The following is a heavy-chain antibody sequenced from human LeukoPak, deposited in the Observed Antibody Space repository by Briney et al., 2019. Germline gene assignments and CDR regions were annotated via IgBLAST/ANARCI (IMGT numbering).Heavy chain of an antibody. V-gene: IGHV1-2*02. J-gene: IGHJ2*01. CDR3: ASQIGTGTSTFHFDL. D-gene: IGHD2-2*01. CDR2: INPNSGGT. CDR1: GYTFTGYY. Sequence: ASVKVSCKASGYTFTGYYMHWVRQAPGQGLEWMGWINPNSGGTNYAQKFQGRVTMTRDTSISTAYMELSRLRSDDTAVYYCASQIGTGTSTFHFDLWGRGTLVTVSS.